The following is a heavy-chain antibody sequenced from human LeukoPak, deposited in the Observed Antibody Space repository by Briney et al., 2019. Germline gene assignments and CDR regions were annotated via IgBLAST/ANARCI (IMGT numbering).Heavy chain of an antibody. CDR3: ARALTLGDDAFDI. CDR2: IYYSGST. D-gene: IGHD3-10*01. J-gene: IGHJ3*02. V-gene: IGHV4-30-4*08. Sequence: SETLSLTCTVSGGSISSGDYYWSWIRQPSRKGLEGIGYIYYSGSTYYNPSLKSRVTISVDTSKNQFSLKLSSVTAADTAVYYCARALTLGDDAFDIWGQGTMVTVSS. CDR1: GGSISSGDYY.